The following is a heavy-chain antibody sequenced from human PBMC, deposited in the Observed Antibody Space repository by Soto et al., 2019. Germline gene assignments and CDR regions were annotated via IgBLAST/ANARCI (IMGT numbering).Heavy chain of an antibody. Sequence: EVQLVESGGGLVQPGGSLRLSCAASGFTFSTSWMHWVRQAPGKGLVWVSRIESDGRGTTYADSVKGRFTISRDNAKNTLYLQMNLLRAEDTAVYYCARDSMRGRFDPWGQGTLVTVSS. V-gene: IGHV3-74*01. CDR2: IESDGRGT. CDR3: ARDSMRGRFDP. D-gene: IGHD2-8*01. J-gene: IGHJ5*02. CDR1: GFTFSTSW.